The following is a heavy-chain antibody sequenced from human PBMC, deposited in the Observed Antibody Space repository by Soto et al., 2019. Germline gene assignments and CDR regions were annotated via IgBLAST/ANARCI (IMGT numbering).Heavy chain of an antibody. J-gene: IGHJ5*02. CDR2: ISSSSSTI. CDR1: GFTFSSYS. CDR3: ARGKYRLLWFGGNNWFDL. Sequence: PGGSLRLSCAASGFTFSSYSMSWVRQAPGKGLEWVSYISSSSSTIYYADSVKGRFTISRDNAKNSLYLQMNSLRAEDTAVYYCARGKYRLLWFGGNNWFDLWAQGTLVTVSS. V-gene: IGHV3-48*01. D-gene: IGHD3-10*01.